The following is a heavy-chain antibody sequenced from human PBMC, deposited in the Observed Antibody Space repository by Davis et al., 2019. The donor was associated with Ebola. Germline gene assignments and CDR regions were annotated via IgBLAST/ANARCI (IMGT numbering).Heavy chain of an antibody. CDR2: IYYSGST. D-gene: IGHD3-16*01. V-gene: IGHV4-39*01. Sequence: MPSETLSLTCTVSGGSISSSSYYWGWIRQPPGKGLEWIGSIYYSGSTYYNPSLKSRVTISVDTSKNQFSLKLSSVTAADTAVYYCARHAWGEGWFDPWGQGTLVTVSS. CDR1: GGSISSSSYY. J-gene: IGHJ5*02. CDR3: ARHAWGEGWFDP.